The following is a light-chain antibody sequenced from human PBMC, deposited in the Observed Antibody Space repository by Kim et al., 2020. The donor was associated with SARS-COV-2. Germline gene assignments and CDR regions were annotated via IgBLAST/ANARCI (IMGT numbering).Light chain of an antibody. CDR2: DVS. V-gene: IGLV2-11*01. CDR1: SSDAGGYKS. CDR3: CSYAGSFTWV. Sequence: QSALTQPRSVSGSPGQSVTISCTGTSSDAGGYKSVSWYQQHPGKAPKLMIYDVSERPSGVPDRFSGSKSGNTASLTISGLQAEDEADYYCCSYAGSFTWVFGGGTQLTVL. J-gene: IGLJ3*02.